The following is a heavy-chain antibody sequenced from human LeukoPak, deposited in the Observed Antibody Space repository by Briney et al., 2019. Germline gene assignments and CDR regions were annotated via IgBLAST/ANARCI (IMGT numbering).Heavy chain of an antibody. CDR3: ARSSDGYKVDY. J-gene: IGHJ4*02. CDR2: IYYSGST. CDR1: DGSISSYY. D-gene: IGHD5-24*01. V-gene: IGHV4-59*01. Sequence: SETLSLTCTVSDGSISSYYWSWIRQPPGKGLEWIGYIYYSGSTNYNPSLTSRVTISVDTSKNQFSLKLSSVTAADTAVYYCARSSDGYKVDYWGQGTLVTVSS.